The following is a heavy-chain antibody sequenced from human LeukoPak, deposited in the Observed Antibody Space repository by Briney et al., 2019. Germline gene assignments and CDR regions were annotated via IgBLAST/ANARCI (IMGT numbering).Heavy chain of an antibody. J-gene: IGHJ4*02. V-gene: IGHV3-53*01. D-gene: IGHD2-15*01. Sequence: GGSLRLSCAASGFTVSSNYMSWVRQAPGKGLEWVSVIYSGGSTYYADSVKGRFTISRDNSKNTLYLQMNSLRAEDTAVYYCARGDSGDYFDYWGQGTLVTVSS. CDR3: ARGDSGDYFDY. CDR2: IYSGGST. CDR1: GFTVSSNY.